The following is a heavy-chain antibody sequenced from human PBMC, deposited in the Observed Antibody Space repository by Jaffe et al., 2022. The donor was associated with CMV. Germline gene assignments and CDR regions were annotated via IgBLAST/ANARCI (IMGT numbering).Heavy chain of an antibody. V-gene: IGHV1-8*01. CDR1: GYTFTSYD. CDR2: MNPNSGNT. D-gene: IGHD1-26*01. CDR3: ARVGYQWELPAYYYGMDV. Sequence: QVQLVQSGAEVKKPGASVKVSCKASGYTFTSYDINWVRQATGQGLEWMGWMNPNSGNTGYAQKFQGRVTMTRNTSISTAYMELSSLRSEDTAVYYCARVGYQWELPAYYYGMDVWGQGTTVTVSS. J-gene: IGHJ6*02.